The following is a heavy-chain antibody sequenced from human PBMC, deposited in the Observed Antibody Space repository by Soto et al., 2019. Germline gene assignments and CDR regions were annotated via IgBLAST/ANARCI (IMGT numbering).Heavy chain of an antibody. CDR1: GFTVSSHA. CDR3: APHVSCSGGSCQYDAFAI. CDR2: ITADGGT. D-gene: IGHD2-15*01. Sequence: EVQVLESGGGLVQPGGSLRLSCEGSGFTVSSHAMTWIRQAPGKGPGWVSTITADGGTYYADSVKGRFAMSRDTSESTLYLQMNSLGAEDTAAYYCAPHVSCSGGSCQYDAFAIRGQGTMVIVSS. J-gene: IGHJ3*02. V-gene: IGHV3-23*01.